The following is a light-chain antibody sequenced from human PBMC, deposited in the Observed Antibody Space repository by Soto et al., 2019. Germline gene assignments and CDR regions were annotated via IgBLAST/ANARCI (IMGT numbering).Light chain of an antibody. Sequence: DIQVTQSPSTLSASVGDRVTITCGASQSIGTWLAWYQQKPGKAPKLLIFDASTLESGVPSRFSGSGYGTSFTLTISSLQPYDFATYYCQQYSDSSGAFGQGTRVEIK. CDR2: DAS. CDR3: QQYSDSSGA. V-gene: IGKV1-5*01. CDR1: QSIGTW. J-gene: IGKJ1*01.